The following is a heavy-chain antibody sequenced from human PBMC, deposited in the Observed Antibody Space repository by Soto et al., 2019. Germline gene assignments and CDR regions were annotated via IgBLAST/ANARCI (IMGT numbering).Heavy chain of an antibody. CDR2: ISSSSSYI. Sequence: EVQLVESGGGLVKPGGSLRLSCAASGFTFSSYSMNWVRQAPGKGLEWVSSISSSSSYIYYADSVKGRFTISRDNAKNSLYLQMNSMRAEDTAVYYCARALSGRGDYWGQGTLVTVSS. CDR3: ARALSGRGDY. J-gene: IGHJ4*02. V-gene: IGHV3-21*01. CDR1: GFTFSSYS. D-gene: IGHD3-10*01.